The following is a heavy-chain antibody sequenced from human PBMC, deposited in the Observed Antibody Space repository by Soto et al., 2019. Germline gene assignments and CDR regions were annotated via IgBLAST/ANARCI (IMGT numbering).Heavy chain of an antibody. CDR1: GGTFSSYA. D-gene: IGHD2-2*01. V-gene: IGHV1-69*12. CDR2: IIPNFGTA. CDR3: ASHSSLRGYCISTSCYGYYYGMDV. J-gene: IGHJ6*02. Sequence: QVQLVQSGAEVKKPGSSVKVSCKASGGTFSSYAISWVRQAPGQGIEWMGGIIPNFGTADYAQKFQGRVTITADESTSTAYMELTSLRSEDTAVYYCASHSSLRGYCISTSCYGYYYGMDVWGQGTTVTVSS.